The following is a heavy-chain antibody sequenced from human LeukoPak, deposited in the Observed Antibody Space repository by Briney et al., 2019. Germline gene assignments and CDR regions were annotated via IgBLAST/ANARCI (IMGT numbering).Heavy chain of an antibody. V-gene: IGHV4-59*08. CDR1: GGSISPYS. CDR3: ALGNCPTTSCYPGVAFDI. J-gene: IGHJ3*02. CDR2: IYYRGST. Sequence: SETLSLTCTVSGGSISPYSWSWIRQPPGKGLEWIDFIYYRGSTNYNPSLKSRVTISVDTSKNQFSLKLTSVTAADTAVYYCALGNCPTTSCYPGVAFDIWGQGTMVTVSS. D-gene: IGHD2-2*01.